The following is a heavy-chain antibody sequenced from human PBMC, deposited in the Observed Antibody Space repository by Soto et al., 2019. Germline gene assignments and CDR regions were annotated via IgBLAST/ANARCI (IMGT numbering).Heavy chain of an antibody. Sequence: QVQLVQSGPEVKKPGASVKISCKASGYAFTSYGFSWMRQAPGQGLEWMGWISAYNGHTHYAQNLQGRVTMTTDTSTPTAYMELRSLRWDEGAVDYGGGGETTGWEGRPPGYWGQGTLVTVSS. CDR3: GGGETTGWEGRPPGY. J-gene: IGHJ4*02. D-gene: IGHD1-26*01. CDR1: GYAFTSYG. V-gene: IGHV1-18*04. CDR2: ISAYNGHT.